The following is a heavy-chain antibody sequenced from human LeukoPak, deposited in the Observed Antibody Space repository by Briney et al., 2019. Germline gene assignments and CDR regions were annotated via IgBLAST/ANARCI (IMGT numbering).Heavy chain of an antibody. CDR2: TFYRSKWNS. D-gene: IGHD2-8*02. Sequence: SQTLSLTCAISGDSVSSNSAAWNWIRQSPARGLEWLGRTFYRSKWNSDYAVSVKSRITINPDTSKNQFSLHLNSVTPEDTAVYYCAGAPADTGGYLDAFDIWGQGTMVTVSS. V-gene: IGHV6-1*01. CDR3: AGAPADTGGYLDAFDI. CDR1: GDSVSSNSAA. J-gene: IGHJ3*02.